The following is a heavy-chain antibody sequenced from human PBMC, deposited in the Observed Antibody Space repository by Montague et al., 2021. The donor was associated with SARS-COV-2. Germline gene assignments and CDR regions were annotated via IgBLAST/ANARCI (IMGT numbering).Heavy chain of an antibody. CDR3: AREGFQFMEFDY. Sequence: SLSLSCAASGFTFSSYGMHWVRQAPGKGLEWVADIRYDGSNKYYADSVKGRFTISRDNSKNTLYLQMNSLRAEDTAVYYCAREGFQFMEFDYWGQGTLVTVSS. J-gene: IGHJ4*02. D-gene: IGHD1-1*01. V-gene: IGHV3-30*04. CDR2: IRYDGSNK. CDR1: GFTFSSYG.